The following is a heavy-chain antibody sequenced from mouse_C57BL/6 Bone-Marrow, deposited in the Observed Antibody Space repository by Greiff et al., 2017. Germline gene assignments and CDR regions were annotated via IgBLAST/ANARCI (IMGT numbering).Heavy chain of an antibody. CDR3: ARRRDYYGSSPNYFDY. CDR2: ILPGSGST. J-gene: IGHJ2*01. Sequence: VQLQQSGAELMKPGASVKLSCKATGYTFTGYWIEWVKQRPGHGLEWIGEILPGSGSTNYNEKFKGKATFTADTSSNTAYMQLSSLTTEDSAIYYCARRRDYYGSSPNYFDYWCQGTTRTVSS. V-gene: IGHV1-9*01. D-gene: IGHD1-1*01. CDR1: GYTFTGYW.